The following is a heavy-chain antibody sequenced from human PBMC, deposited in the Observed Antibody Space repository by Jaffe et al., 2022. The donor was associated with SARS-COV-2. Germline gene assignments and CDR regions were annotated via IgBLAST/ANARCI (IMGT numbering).Heavy chain of an antibody. D-gene: IGHD1-1*01. Sequence: EVQLVESGGGLVKPGGSLRLSCAASGFTFSSYSMNWVRQAPGKGLEWVSSISSSSSYIYYADSVKGRFTISRDNAKNSLYLQMNSLRAEDTAVYYCARTKATTFFDAFDIWGQGTMVTVSS. CDR1: GFTFSSYS. CDR3: ARTKATTFFDAFDI. V-gene: IGHV3-21*01. CDR2: ISSSSSYI. J-gene: IGHJ3*02.